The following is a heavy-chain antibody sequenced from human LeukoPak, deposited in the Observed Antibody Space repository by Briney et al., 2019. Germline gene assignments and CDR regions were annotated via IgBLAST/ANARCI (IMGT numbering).Heavy chain of an antibody. CDR3: AKEEDSSGWQYDY. Sequence: PGRSLRLSCAGSGFTFSRNGMHWVRQAPGKGLEWVAVISYDGRYQYYSDSVEGRFTISRDNSKNTLYLQMNSLRAEDTALYYCAKEEDSSGWQYDYWGQGTLVNVSS. CDR1: GFTFSRNG. V-gene: IGHV3-30*18. CDR2: ISYDGRYQ. J-gene: IGHJ4*02. D-gene: IGHD6-19*01.